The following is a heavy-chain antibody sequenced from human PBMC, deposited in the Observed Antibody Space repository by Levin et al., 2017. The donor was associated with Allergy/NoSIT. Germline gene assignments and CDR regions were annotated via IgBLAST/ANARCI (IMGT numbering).Heavy chain of an antibody. CDR2: ISYDGSNK. Sequence: PGESLKISCAASGFTFSSYAMHWVRQAPGKGLEWVAVISYDGSNKYYADSVKGRFTISRDNSKNTLYLQMNSLRAEDTAVYYCARDQGGPTYCGGVETCYYYGMDVWGQGTTVTVSS. CDR1: GFTFSSYA. J-gene: IGHJ6*02. D-gene: IGHD2-21*01. CDR3: ARDQGGPTYCGGVETCYYYGMDV. V-gene: IGHV3-30*04.